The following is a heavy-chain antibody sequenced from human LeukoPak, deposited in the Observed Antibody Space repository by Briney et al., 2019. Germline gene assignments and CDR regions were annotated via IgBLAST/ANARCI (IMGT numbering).Heavy chain of an antibody. J-gene: IGHJ6*02. V-gene: IGHV4-34*01. CDR1: GGSFSGYY. CDR2: INHSGST. Sequence: SETLSLTCAVYGGSFSGYYWSWIRQPPGKGLEWIGEINHSGSTNYNPSLKSRVTISVDTSKNQFSLKLSSVTAADTAVYYCARARYCSSTSCYHKYYYYYGMDVWGQGTTVTVSS. D-gene: IGHD2-2*01. CDR3: ARARYCSSTSCYHKYYYYYGMDV.